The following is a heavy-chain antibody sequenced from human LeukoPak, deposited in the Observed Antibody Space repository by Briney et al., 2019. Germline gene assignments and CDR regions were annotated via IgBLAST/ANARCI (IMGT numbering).Heavy chain of an antibody. Sequence: GGSLRLSCAASGSTFSSYGMHWVRQAPGKGLEWVAVISYDGSNKYYADSVKGRFTISRDNSKNTLYLQMNSLRAEDTAVYYCAKEYPNYYDSSGYYYFDYWGQGTLVTVSS. CDR2: ISYDGSNK. J-gene: IGHJ4*02. CDR3: AKEYPNYYDSSGYYYFDY. D-gene: IGHD3-22*01. V-gene: IGHV3-30*18. CDR1: GSTFSSYG.